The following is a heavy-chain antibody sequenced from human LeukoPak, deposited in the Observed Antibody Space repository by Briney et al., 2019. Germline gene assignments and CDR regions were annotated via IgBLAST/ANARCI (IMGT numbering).Heavy chain of an antibody. Sequence: ASVKLSCKASGYTFTSYGISWVRQAPGQGLEWMGWISAYNGNTNYAQRLQGRVTMTTDTSTSTACMELRSLRSDDTAVYYCARVFSSGPFGAFDIWGQGTMVTVSS. J-gene: IGHJ3*02. CDR2: ISAYNGNT. D-gene: IGHD6-19*01. CDR3: ARVFSSGPFGAFDI. V-gene: IGHV1-18*01. CDR1: GYTFTSYG.